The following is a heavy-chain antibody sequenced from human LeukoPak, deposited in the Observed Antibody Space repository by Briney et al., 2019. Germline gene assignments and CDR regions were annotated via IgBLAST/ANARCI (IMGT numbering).Heavy chain of an antibody. CDR1: GGSISSHY. D-gene: IGHD3-10*01. CDR2: MYSSGTT. Sequence: SETLSLTCSVSGGSISSHYWNWIRQSPGKGLERIGHMYSSGTTNYNPSLKSRVSISLDTSKNQVSLKLNSVTAADTAVYYCARDSGRRGWFDPWGQGTLVTVSS. V-gene: IGHV4-59*11. J-gene: IGHJ5*02. CDR3: ARDSGRRGWFDP.